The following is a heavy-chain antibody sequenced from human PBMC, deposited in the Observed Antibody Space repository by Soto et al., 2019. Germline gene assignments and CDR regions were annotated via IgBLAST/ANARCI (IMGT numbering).Heavy chain of an antibody. V-gene: IGHV3-23*01. J-gene: IGHJ4*02. D-gene: IGHD2-15*01. CDR3: AIDDCDSTSCYGQCSGATCYSGL. CDR1: GFTFSSYA. CDR2: ISGSGGRT. Sequence: EVQLLESGGGLVQPGGSLRLSCAASGFTFSSYAMSWVRQAPGKGLEWVSAISGSGGRTYYADSMKGRFTIFRDNSKNTLELQMNSLRAEDTAVYYCAIDDCDSTSCYGQCSGATCYSGLWGQGTLVNVSS.